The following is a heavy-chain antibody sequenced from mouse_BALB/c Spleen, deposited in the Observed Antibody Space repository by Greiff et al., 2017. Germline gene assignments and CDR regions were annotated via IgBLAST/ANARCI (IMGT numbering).Heavy chain of an antibody. D-gene: IGHD1-1*01. CDR3: ARERGGYYGSSPLDY. CDR1: GFTFSDYY. CDR2: ISDGGSYT. J-gene: IGHJ2*01. V-gene: IGHV5-4*02. Sequence: EVMLVESGGGLVKPGGSLKLSCAASGFTFSDYYMYWVRQTPEKRLEWVATISDGGSYTYYPDSVKGRFTISRDNAKNNLYLQMSSLKSEDTAMYYCARERGGYYGSSPLDYWGQGTTLTVSS.